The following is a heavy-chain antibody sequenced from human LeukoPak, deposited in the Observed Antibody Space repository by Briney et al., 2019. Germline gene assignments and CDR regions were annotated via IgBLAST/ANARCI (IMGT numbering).Heavy chain of an antibody. CDR3: ATYYEILTAYTFDY. CDR2: IHNNGDI. V-gene: IGHV4-4*02. Sequence: SETLSLTCAVSGGSINKNIWWSWIRQSPGQGLEWIGEIHNNGDINYSPSLRSRVSMSMDNSKNQFSLRLSSVTAADTAVYYCATYYEILTAYTFDYWGQGALVTVSS. CDR1: GGSINKNIW. D-gene: IGHD3-9*01. J-gene: IGHJ4*02.